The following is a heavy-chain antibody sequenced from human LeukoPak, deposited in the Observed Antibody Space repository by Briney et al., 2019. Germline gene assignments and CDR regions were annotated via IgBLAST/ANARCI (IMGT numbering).Heavy chain of an antibody. V-gene: IGHV3-15*01. CDR2: IKSKTDGGIT. J-gene: IGHJ4*02. CDR1: GFTFSNAW. D-gene: IGHD6-19*01. Sequence: GGSLRLSCAASGFTFSNAWMSWVRQAPGKGLEWVGRIKSKTDGGITDYAAPVKGRFTISRDDSKNTLYLQMNSLKTEDTAVYYCTTVGYSSGWYVFVFDYWGQGTLSPSPQ. CDR3: TTVGYSSGWYVFVFDY.